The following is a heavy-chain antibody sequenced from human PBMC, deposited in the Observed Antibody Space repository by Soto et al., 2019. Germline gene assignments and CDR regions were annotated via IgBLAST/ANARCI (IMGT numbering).Heavy chain of an antibody. CDR3: ARAGYYYYGMDV. Sequence: QVQLVQSGAEVKKPGPSVKVSCKASGATFSSFPFSGGRQALGQGLEWMGGIIPTFGTANYAQKFQGRVTITADESTSKAYMELSSLRSEDTAVYFCARAGYYYYGMDVWGQGTTVTVSS. CDR2: IIPTFGTA. CDR1: GATFSSFP. V-gene: IGHV1-69*12. J-gene: IGHJ6*02.